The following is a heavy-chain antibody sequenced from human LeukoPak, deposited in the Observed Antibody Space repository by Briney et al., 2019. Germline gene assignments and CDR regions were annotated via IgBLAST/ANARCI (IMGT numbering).Heavy chain of an antibody. CDR1: GGSFSGYY. CDR2: INHSGST. J-gene: IGHJ4*02. D-gene: IGHD6-13*01. CDR3: ARVPLHSSSWYPLDY. V-gene: IGHV4-34*01. Sequence: AETLSLTCAVYGGSFSGYYWSWIRQPPGKGLEWIGEINHSGSTNYNPSLKSRVTISVDTSKNQFSLKLSSVTAADTAVYYCARVPLHSSSWYPLDYWGQGTLVTVSS.